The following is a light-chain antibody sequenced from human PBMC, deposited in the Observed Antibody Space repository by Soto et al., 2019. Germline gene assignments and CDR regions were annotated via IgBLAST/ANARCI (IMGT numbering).Light chain of an antibody. CDR2: DAS. J-gene: IGKJ4*01. V-gene: IGKV1-5*01. CDR3: QQTYSAPLT. Sequence: DIQMTQSPSTLSASVVDIVTINFLASQSINSWLAWYQQKPGKAPQILIYDASTLKSGVPSRFSGSESGTDFTLTISSLQPEDFATYYCQQTYSAPLTCGGGTKGDIK. CDR1: QSINSW.